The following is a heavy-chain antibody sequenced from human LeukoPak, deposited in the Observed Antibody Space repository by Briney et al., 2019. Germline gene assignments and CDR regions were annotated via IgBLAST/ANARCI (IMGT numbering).Heavy chain of an antibody. CDR3: ARVEQLVLYYFDY. CDR1: GGSISNYF. D-gene: IGHD6-13*01. J-gene: IGHJ4*02. Sequence: SETLSLTCTVSGGSISNYFWSWIRHAPGKGLEYIGFIYYSGSTYYNPSLKSQVTISVDTSKNQFSLKLSSVTAADTAVYYCARVEQLVLYYFDYWGQGTLVTVSS. CDR2: IYYSGST. V-gene: IGHV4-59*12.